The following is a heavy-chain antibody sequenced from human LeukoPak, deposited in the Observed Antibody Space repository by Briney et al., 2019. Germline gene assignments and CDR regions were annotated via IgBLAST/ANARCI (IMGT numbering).Heavy chain of an antibody. CDR3: ARDNRGSWSPSHWFDP. Sequence: SETLSLTCAVYGGSFSGYYWSWIRQPPGKGLEWIGEINHSGSTNYNPSLKSRVTISVDTSKNQFSLKLSSVTAADTAVYYCARDNRGSWSPSHWFDPWGQGTLVTVSS. CDR2: INHSGST. CDR1: GGSFSGYY. V-gene: IGHV4-34*01. D-gene: IGHD6-13*01. J-gene: IGHJ5*02.